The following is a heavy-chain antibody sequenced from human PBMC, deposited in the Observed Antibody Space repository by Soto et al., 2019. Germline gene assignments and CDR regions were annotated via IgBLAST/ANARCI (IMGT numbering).Heavy chain of an antibody. CDR2: IWFDGSNK. Sequence: QVQLVESGGGVVQPGRSLSLSCTTSGFTFSNYGMHWLRQTPGKGLEWMAIIWFDGSNKYYADSVKGRFTISRDNSKNTLYLHMNSLRVEDTAVYYCAREEGVVARAFDYWGQGTLVTVSS. V-gene: IGHV3-33*01. CDR3: AREEGVVARAFDY. D-gene: IGHD2-15*01. CDR1: GFTFSNYG. J-gene: IGHJ4*02.